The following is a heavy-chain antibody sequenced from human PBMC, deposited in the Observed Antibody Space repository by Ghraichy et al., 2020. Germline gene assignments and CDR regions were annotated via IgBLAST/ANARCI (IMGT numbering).Heavy chain of an antibody. CDR1: GFIFSSYA. Sequence: GGSLNISCAVSGFIFSSYAMNWVRQAPGKGLEWVSGISTSGSSTYYADSVKGRFTISRDNSKKTLYLQMNGLRAEDAATYYCVKDAKSGGSGSRYFDVWGRGTLVTVSS. CDR3: VKDAKSGGSGSRYFDV. CDR2: ISTSGSST. D-gene: IGHD3-10*01. J-gene: IGHJ2*01. V-gene: IGHV3-23*01.